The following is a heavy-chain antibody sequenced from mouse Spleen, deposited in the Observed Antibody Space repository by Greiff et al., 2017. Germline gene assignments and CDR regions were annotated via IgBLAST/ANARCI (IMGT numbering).Heavy chain of an antibody. J-gene: IGHJ4*01. CDR2: ISNGGGST. D-gene: IGHD2-2*01. V-gene: IGHV5-12*02. CDR3: ARRYYGYGPYAMDY. Sequence: EVQRVESGGGLVQPGGSLKLSCATSGFTFSDYYMYWVRQTPEKRLEWVAYISNGGGSTYYPDTVKGRFTISRDNAKNTLYLQMSRLKSEDTAMYYCARRYYGYGPYAMDYWGQGTSVTVSS. CDR1: GFTFSDYY.